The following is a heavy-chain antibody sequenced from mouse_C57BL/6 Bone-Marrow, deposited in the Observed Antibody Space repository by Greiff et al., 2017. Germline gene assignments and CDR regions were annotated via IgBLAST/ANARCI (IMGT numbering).Heavy chain of an antibody. CDR3: TRSPPLICHRGAWFAY. D-gene: IGHD6-1*01. J-gene: IGHJ3*01. CDR2: IDPETGGT. CDR1: GYTFTDYE. V-gene: IGHV1-15*01. Sequence: QVQLQQSGAELVRPGASVTLSCKASGYTFTDYEMHWVKQTPVHGLEWIGAIDPETGGTAYHQKFKGKAILTADKSSSTAYMELRSLTSEDSAVXYCTRSPPLICHRGAWFAYWGQGTLVTVSA.